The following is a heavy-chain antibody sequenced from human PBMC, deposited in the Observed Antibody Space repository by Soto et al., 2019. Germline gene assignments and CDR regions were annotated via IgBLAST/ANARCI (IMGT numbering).Heavy chain of an antibody. V-gene: IGHV5-10-1*01. CDR2: IDPLDSHI. J-gene: IGHJ6*02. Sequence: GESLKISCKGSGYSFTNYWITWVRQMPGEGLEWMGTIDPLDSHITYSPSFQGHVTISADKSITTAYLQWNSLKPSDTAMYYCARRGYSSSMAYFYAMDFWGQGTKVTVYS. D-gene: IGHD6-19*01. CDR3: ARRGYSSSMAYFYAMDF. CDR1: GYSFTNYW.